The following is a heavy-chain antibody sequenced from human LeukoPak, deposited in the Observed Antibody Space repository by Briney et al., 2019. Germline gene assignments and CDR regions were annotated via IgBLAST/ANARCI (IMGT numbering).Heavy chain of an antibody. CDR3: ARDTSSSWEAFDY. CDR2: ISAYNGNA. D-gene: IGHD6-13*01. J-gene: IGHJ4*02. Sequence: ASVKVSCKASGYSLTSYGISWVRQAPGQGLEWMGWISAYNGNANYAQKLQGRVTMTTDTSTSTAYMELRSLRSDDTAVYDCARDTSSSWEAFDYWGQGTLVTVSS. CDR1: GYSLTSYG. V-gene: IGHV1-18*01.